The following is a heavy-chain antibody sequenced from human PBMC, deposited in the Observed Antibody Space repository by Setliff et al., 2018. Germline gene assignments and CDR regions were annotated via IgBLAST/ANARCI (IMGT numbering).Heavy chain of an antibody. J-gene: IGHJ6*03. CDR2: IKPDGSEK. CDR3: ARDSGSSSWISTFYYYYYYMDV. D-gene: IGHD6-13*01. Sequence: SGGSLRLSCAASGFTFSSYWMSWVRQAPGKGLEWVANIKPDGSEKYYVDSVKGRFTISRDNAKNSLYLQMNSLRAEDTAVYYCARDSGSSSWISTFYYYYYYMDVWGKGTTVTVSS. CDR1: GFTFSSYW. V-gene: IGHV3-7*01.